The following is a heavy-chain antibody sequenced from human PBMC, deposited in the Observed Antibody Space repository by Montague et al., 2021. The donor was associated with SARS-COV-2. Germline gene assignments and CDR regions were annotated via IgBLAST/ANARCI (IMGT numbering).Heavy chain of an antibody. D-gene: IGHD6-13*01. CDR1: GGSINYYY. V-gene: IGHV4-4*07. J-gene: IGHJ4*02. CDR3: ARGDHPTTASWYFFDS. Sequence: SETLSLTCTVSGGSINYYYWHWLRQSAGEGLEWIGRIYSSGNTNSNPPLESRVIMSVDSSQNQFSLKLNSVTAADTAVYYCARGDHPTTASWYFFDSWGQGALVTVSS. CDR2: IYSSGNT.